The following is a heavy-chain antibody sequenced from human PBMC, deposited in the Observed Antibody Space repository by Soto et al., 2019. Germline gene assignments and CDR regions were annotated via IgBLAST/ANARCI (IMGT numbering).Heavy chain of an antibody. CDR3: ARNVSRAADSYYGMDV. D-gene: IGHD6-13*01. J-gene: IGHJ6*02. CDR1: GYTFTSYG. CDR2: ISGYNDDT. V-gene: IGHV1-18*04. Sequence: QVQLVQSGAEVKKPGASVKVSCKASGYTFTSYGINWVRQAPGQGLEWMGWISGYNDDTNYAQRLQGRVTMTTDTATGTAFMELRSWRSDDTAVYYCARNVSRAADSYYGMDVWGQGTTVTVSS.